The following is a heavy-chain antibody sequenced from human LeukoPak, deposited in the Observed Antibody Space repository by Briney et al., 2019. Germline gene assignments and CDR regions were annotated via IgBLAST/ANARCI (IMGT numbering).Heavy chain of an antibody. D-gene: IGHD3-22*01. V-gene: IGHV3-23*01. CDR1: GFTFSSCA. CDR3: AKDPTDFDSSGQTYFDY. CDR2: ISASGGTT. J-gene: IGHJ4*02. Sequence: PGGSLRLSCAASGFTFSSCAMSWVRQAPGKGLEWVSGISASGGTTYYADSVKGGFTISRDNSKNTLVLQLNSLRAEDTAVYYCAKDPTDFDSSGQTYFDYWGQGTLVTVSS.